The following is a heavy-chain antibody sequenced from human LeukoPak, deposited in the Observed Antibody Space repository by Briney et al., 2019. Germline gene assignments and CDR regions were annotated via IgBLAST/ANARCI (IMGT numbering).Heavy chain of an antibody. V-gene: IGHV1-2*02. Sequence: RASVKVSCKVSGYTFTGYCMHWVRQAPGQGLEWMGWINPNSGGTNYAQKFQGRVTMTRDTSISTAYMELSRLRSDDTAVYYCARDVAYYDSSGYAEANWGQGTLVTVSS. D-gene: IGHD3-22*01. CDR2: INPNSGGT. J-gene: IGHJ4*02. CDR3: ARDVAYYDSSGYAEAN. CDR1: GYTFTGYC.